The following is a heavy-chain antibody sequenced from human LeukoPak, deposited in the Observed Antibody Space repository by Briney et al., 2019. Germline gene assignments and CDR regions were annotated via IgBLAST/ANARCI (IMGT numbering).Heavy chain of an antibody. V-gene: IGHV4-34*01. CDR2: INHSGST. CDR3: ARGFWDSGSYYY. CDR1: GGSFSGYY. Sequence: PSETLSLTCAVYGGSFSGYYWSWIRQPPGKGLEWIGEINHSGSTNYNPSLKSRVTISVDTSKNQFSLKLSSATAADTAVYYCARGFWDSGSYYYWGQGTLVTVSS. D-gene: IGHD1-26*01. J-gene: IGHJ4*02.